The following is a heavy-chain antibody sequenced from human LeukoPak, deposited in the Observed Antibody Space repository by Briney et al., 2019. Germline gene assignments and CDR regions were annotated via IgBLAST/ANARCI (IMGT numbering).Heavy chain of an antibody. CDR3: ASFDYYGSRGYFQH. CDR1: GGTFSSYA. V-gene: IGHV1-69*01. Sequence: SVKVSCKASGGTFSSYAISWVRQAPGPGHELMGGIIPIFGTANYAQKFQGRVTITADESTSTAYMELSSLRSEDTAVYYCASFDYYGSRGYFQHWGQGTLVTASS. D-gene: IGHD3-10*01. CDR2: IIPIFGTA. J-gene: IGHJ1*01.